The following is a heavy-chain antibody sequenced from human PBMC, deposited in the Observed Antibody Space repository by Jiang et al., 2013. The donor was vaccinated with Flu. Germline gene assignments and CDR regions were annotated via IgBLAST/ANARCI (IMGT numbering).Heavy chain of an antibody. D-gene: IGHD2-15*01. CDR2: TYYRSKWYN. CDR1: NSAA. V-gene: IGHV6-1*01. J-gene: IGHJ4*02. CDR3: ARGAVVVVAATPFDY. Sequence: NSAAWNWIRQSPSRGLEWLGRTYYRSKWYNDYAVSVKSRITINPDTSKNQFSLQLNSVTPEDTAVYYCARGAVVVVAATPFDYWGQGTLVTVSS.